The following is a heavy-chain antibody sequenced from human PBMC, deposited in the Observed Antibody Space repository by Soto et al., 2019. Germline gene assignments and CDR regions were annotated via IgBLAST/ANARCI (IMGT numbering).Heavy chain of an antibody. V-gene: IGHV3-21*01. Sequence: LGGSLRLSCAASGFTFSSYSVSWVRQAPGKGLEWVSSISSSSGYIYYADSVKGRFTISRDNAKNSLYLQMNGLRAEDTAVYYCLSGYNQRWGQGTLVTSPQ. D-gene: IGHD1-20*01. CDR3: LSGYNQR. J-gene: IGHJ4*02. CDR2: ISSSSGYI. CDR1: GFTFSSYS.